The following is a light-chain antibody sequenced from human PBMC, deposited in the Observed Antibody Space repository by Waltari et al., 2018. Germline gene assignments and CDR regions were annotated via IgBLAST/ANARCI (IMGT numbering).Light chain of an antibody. CDR2: YGG. V-gene: IGLV3-21*04. CDR1: NIGSKS. CDR3: QVWDSSSDRV. Sequence: SYVLTQPPSVSVAPGKTARITCGGNNIGSKSVHWYQQKPGPAPVLVIYYGGDWPSGIPVRFSGSNSGNTATLTISRVEAGDEADYYCQVWDSSSDRVFGGGTKLTVL. J-gene: IGLJ2*01.